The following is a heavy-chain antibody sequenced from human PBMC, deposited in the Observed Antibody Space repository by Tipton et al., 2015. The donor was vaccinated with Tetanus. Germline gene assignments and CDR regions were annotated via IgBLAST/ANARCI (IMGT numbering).Heavy chain of an antibody. Sequence: TLSLTCAVYGGSFSGYYWSWIRQPPGKGLEWIGEINHSRNINNNPSLKSRVTISIDTSKNQFSLKLSSVTAADTAVYYCARGIMVRGVSRFDPWGQGTLVTVSS. CDR1: GGSFSGYY. D-gene: IGHD3-10*01. J-gene: IGHJ5*02. CDR2: INHSRNI. CDR3: ARGIMVRGVSRFDP. V-gene: IGHV4-34*01.